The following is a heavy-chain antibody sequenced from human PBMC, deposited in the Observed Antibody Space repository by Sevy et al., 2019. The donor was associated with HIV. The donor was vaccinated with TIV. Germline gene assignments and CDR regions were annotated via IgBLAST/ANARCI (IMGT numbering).Heavy chain of an antibody. J-gene: IGHJ3*02. CDR3: ARTGWSITSCLTADAFDI. CDR1: GFTFSSYS. V-gene: IGHV3-21*06. CDR2: ISGISNYI. D-gene: IGHD2-2*01. Sequence: GGSLRLSCAASGFTFSSYSMNWVRQAPGKGLEWVSSISGISNYIYYADSVKGRFTISRDNAKSSLYLQMNSLRAEDTACYYCARTGWSITSCLTADAFDIWGQGTLVTVSS.